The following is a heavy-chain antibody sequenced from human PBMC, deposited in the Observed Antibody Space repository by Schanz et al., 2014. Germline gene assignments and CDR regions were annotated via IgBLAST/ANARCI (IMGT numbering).Heavy chain of an antibody. CDR3: VRDKISAAPGTLLY. D-gene: IGHD6-13*01. CDR1: GYTFTNYY. Sequence: QVQLVQSGAEVKKPGASVKVSCKASGYTFTNYYIHGVRQAPGQGLEWMGRINPNSGGTNYTQKFQGRVTMTRDTSITTAYMELSRLRSDDTAVYYCVRDKISAAPGTLLYWGQGALVTVSS. CDR2: INPNSGGT. J-gene: IGHJ4*02. V-gene: IGHV1-2*06.